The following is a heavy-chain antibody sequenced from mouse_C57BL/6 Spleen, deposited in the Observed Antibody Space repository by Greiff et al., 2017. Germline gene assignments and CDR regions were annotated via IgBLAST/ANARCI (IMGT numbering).Heavy chain of an antibody. CDR1: GYTFTSYT. D-gene: IGHD2-1*01. V-gene: IGHV1-4*01. CDR2: INPSSGYT. J-gene: IGHJ4*01. CDR3: ARNDYYGNYDAMDY. Sequence: VQLQQSGAELARPGASVKMSCKASGYTFTSYTMHWVKQRPGQGLEWIGYINPSSGYTKYNQKFKDKATLTADKSSSTAYMQLSSLTSEDSAVYYCARNDYYGNYDAMDYWGQGTSVTVSS.